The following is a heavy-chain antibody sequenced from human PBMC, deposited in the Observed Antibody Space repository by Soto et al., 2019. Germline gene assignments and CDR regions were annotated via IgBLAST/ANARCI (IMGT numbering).Heavy chain of an antibody. CDR1: GFNFENYA. J-gene: IGHJ4*02. CDR3: AKGRSIFGVVTHYYFDY. D-gene: IGHD3-3*01. Sequence: GGSLRLSCAASGFNFENYAMYWVRQAPGKGLEWVSGVSWNSGKTGYADSVKGRFTIFRDNAKNSLYLQMNSLRPEDTAFYYCAKGRSIFGVVTHYYFDYWGQGSLVTVSS. CDR2: VSWNSGKT. V-gene: IGHV3-9*01.